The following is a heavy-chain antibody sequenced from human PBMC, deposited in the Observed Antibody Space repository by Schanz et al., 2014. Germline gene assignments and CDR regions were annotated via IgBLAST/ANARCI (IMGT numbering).Heavy chain of an antibody. V-gene: IGHV3-66*01. Sequence: EVQLVESGGGFVQPGGSLGLSCVVSGFTVSSDHMSWVRQAPGKGLEWVSTIYASGATYYADSVKRRFTISRDISKNTLQLQVTSLRAEDTAIYYCARDGNYYGSRNYYKTPYYFDYWGQGTLVNVSS. CDR3: ARDGNYYGSRNYYKTPYYFDY. D-gene: IGHD3-10*01. CDR2: IYASGAT. J-gene: IGHJ4*02. CDR1: GFTVSSDH.